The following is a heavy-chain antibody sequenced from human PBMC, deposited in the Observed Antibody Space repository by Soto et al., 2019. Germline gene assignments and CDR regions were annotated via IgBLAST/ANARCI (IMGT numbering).Heavy chain of an antibody. V-gene: IGHV4-31*03. CDR1: GGSISSGFYY. CDR3: AREGSSFPAATQYYYYYYMDV. CDR2: IYYSGST. D-gene: IGHD2-15*01. Sequence: PSETLSLTCTVSGGSISSGFYYWSWIRQHPGKGLEWIGYIYYSGSTYYNPSLKSRVTISVDTSKNQFSLKLSSVTAADTAVYYCAREGSSFPAATQYYYYYYMDVWGKGTTVTVSS. J-gene: IGHJ6*03.